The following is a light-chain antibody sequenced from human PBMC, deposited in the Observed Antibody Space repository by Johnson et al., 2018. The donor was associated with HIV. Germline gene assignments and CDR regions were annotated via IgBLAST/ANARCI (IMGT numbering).Light chain of an antibody. CDR3: GTWDNSLNSPV. CDR2: ENK. J-gene: IGLJ1*01. CDR1: SSNIGKNY. Sequence: QSVLTQPPSVSAAPGQMVSISCSGSSSNIGKNYVSWYQQFPGTAPKLLIHENKKRPSGIPDRFSGSKSGTSATLDITGLQTGDEADYYCGTWDNSLNSPVFGTGTKVTVL. V-gene: IGLV1-51*02.